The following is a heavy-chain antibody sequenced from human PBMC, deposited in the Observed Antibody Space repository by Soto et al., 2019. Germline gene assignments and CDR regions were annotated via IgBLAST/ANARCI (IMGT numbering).Heavy chain of an antibody. Sequence: QVQLVQSGAEVKKPGSSVKVSCKASGGTFSSYAISWVRQAPGQGLEWMGGIIPIFGTANYAQKFQGRVTITADESTSTAYVELSSLRSEDTAVYYCARAIKRWEVHYYFDFWGQGTLVTVSS. D-gene: IGHD1-26*01. J-gene: IGHJ4*02. CDR1: GGTFSSYA. CDR2: IIPIFGTA. CDR3: ARAIKRWEVHYYFDF. V-gene: IGHV1-69*01.